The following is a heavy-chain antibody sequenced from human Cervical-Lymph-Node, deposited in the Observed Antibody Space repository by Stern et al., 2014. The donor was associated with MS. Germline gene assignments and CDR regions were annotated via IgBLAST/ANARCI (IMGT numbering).Heavy chain of an antibody. D-gene: IGHD4-17*01. V-gene: IGHV1-69*12. Sequence: QDQLVQSGAEVKKPGSSVKVSCKASGGTFSSYAINWVRQAPGQGLEWVGGILPIFGTANYAQKFPGRVTITADDSTSTVYMELSSLRSEDTAVFYCARPTTVTVGTMDVWGQGTTVTVSS. J-gene: IGHJ6*02. CDR1: GGTFSSYA. CDR2: ILPIFGTA. CDR3: ARPTTVTVGTMDV.